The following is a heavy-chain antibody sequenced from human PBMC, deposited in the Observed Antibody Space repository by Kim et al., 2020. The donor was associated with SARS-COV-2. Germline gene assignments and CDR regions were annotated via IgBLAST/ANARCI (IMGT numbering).Heavy chain of an antibody. Sequence: GGSLRLSCAASGFTFNSPWMHWVRQAPGKGLVWVSRILGDGTTTTYADSVKGRFTISRDNAKNTLYLQMNSLRDEDTAVYYCARQANYGLDPWSQGTLVTVSS. V-gene: IGHV3-74*01. CDR2: ILGDGTTT. J-gene: IGHJ5*02. CDR1: GFTFNSPW. D-gene: IGHD4-17*01. CDR3: ARQANYGLDP.